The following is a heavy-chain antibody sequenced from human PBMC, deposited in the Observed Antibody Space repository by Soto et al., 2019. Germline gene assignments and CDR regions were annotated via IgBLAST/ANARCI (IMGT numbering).Heavy chain of an antibody. CDR1: GGSISSGGYY. CDR2: IYYSGST. Sequence: QVQLQESGPGLVKPSQTLSLTCTVSGGSISSGGYYWSWIRQHPGKGLERIGYIYYSGSTYYNPSLNSRVTISVDTSNNQFSLKLSSVTAADTAVYYCARVDTIFGVVHAFDIWGQGTMVTVSS. CDR3: ARVDTIFGVVHAFDI. J-gene: IGHJ3*02. V-gene: IGHV4-31*03. D-gene: IGHD3-3*01.